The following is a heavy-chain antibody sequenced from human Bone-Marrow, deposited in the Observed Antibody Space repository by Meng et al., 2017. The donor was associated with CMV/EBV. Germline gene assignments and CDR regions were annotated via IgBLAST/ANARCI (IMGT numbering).Heavy chain of an antibody. CDR1: GFTFSSYV. J-gene: IGHJ3*02. CDR2: IQYDGSKK. D-gene: IGHD6-13*01. CDR3: VRDDGYSGSSYEAAFDI. Sequence: GESLKISCAACGFTFSSYVMHWVRQAPGKGLEWVAFIQYDGSKKYYADSVKGRFTISRDNSKNSLYLQMNSLRAEDTAVYYCVRDDGYSGSSYEAAFDIWGQGTMVTVSS. V-gene: IGHV3-30*02.